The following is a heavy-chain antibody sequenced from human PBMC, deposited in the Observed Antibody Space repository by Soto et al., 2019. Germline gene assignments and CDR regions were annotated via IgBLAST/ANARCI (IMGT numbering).Heavy chain of an antibody. D-gene: IGHD3-16*01. CDR2: IIPIFGTA. J-gene: IGHJ6*02. CDR1: GATISSSA. Sequence: GAPEKVSCKASGATISSSAISWVRQAPGQGLEWMGGIIPIFGTANYAQKFQGRVTITADKSTSTAYMELSSLRSEDTAVYYCAGALNCDAFGGYYSCMDVCHQGPTVTVFS. CDR3: AGALNCDAFGGYYSCMDV. V-gene: IGHV1-69*06.